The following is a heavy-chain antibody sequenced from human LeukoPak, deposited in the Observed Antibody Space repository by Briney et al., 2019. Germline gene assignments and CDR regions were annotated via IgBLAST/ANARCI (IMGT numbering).Heavy chain of an antibody. Sequence: ASVKVSCKASGYTFTSYGISWVRQAPGQGLEWMGWISAYNGNTNYAQKFQGRVTMTTDTSTNTAYMELRSLRSDDTAVYYCARGRPYSSSWSYGAFDIWGQGTMVTVSS. D-gene: IGHD6-13*01. CDR2: ISAYNGNT. CDR3: ARGRPYSSSWSYGAFDI. V-gene: IGHV1-18*01. J-gene: IGHJ3*02. CDR1: GYTFTSYG.